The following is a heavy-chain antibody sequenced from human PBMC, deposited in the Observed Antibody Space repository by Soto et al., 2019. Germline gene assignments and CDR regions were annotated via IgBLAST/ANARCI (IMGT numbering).Heavy chain of an antibody. D-gene: IGHD3-10*01. Sequence: SVKVSSKASGGTFSSYTISWVRQAPGQGLEWMGRIIPILGIANYAQKFQGRVTITADKSTSTAYMELSSLRSEDTAVYYCARDGSGITLDYYYGMDVWGQGTTVTVSS. CDR2: IIPILGIA. CDR3: ARDGSGITLDYYYGMDV. V-gene: IGHV1-69*04. CDR1: GGTFSSYT. J-gene: IGHJ6*02.